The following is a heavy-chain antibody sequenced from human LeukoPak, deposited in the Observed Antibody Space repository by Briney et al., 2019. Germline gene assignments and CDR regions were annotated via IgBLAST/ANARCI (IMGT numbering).Heavy chain of an antibody. CDR2: INHSGST. Sequence: SETLSLTCAVYGGSFSGYYWSWIRQPPGKGLEWIGEINHSGSTNYNPSLKSRVTISVDTSKNQFSLKLSSVTAADTAVYYCARDNYSNLVDYWGQGTLVTASS. V-gene: IGHV4-34*01. CDR1: GGSFSGYY. D-gene: IGHD4-11*01. J-gene: IGHJ4*02. CDR3: ARDNYSNLVDY.